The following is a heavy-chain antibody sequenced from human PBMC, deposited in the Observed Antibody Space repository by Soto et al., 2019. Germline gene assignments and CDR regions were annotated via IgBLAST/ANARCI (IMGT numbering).Heavy chain of an antibody. Sequence: QVQLQQWGAGLLKPSETLSLTCAVYGGSFSGYYWSWIRQPPGKGLEWIGEINHSRSTNYNPSLKSRVTISVDTSKNQFSLKLSSVTAADTAVYYCARGPGLLWFGESWGQGTLVTVSS. CDR3: ARGPGLLWFGES. J-gene: IGHJ5*02. V-gene: IGHV4-34*01. CDR2: INHSRST. CDR1: GGSFSGYY. D-gene: IGHD3-10*01.